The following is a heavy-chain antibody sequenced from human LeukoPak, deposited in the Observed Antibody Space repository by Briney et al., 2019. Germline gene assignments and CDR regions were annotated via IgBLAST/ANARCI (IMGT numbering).Heavy chain of an antibody. D-gene: IGHD6-6*01. CDR3: ARDTIAARPNYVDY. V-gene: IGHV1-69*05. Sequence: ASVKVSCKASGGTFSSYAISWVRQAPGQGLEWMGGIIPIFGTANYAQKFQGRVTITTDESTSTAYMELSSLRSEDTAVYYCARDTIAARPNYVDYWGQGTLVTVSS. J-gene: IGHJ4*02. CDR1: GGTFSSYA. CDR2: IIPIFGTA.